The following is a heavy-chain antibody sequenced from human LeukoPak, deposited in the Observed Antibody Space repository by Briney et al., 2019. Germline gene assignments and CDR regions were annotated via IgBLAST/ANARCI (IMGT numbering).Heavy chain of an antibody. CDR2: ISGDGGST. V-gene: IGHV3-43*02. D-gene: IGHD3-16*02. CDR3: AKDYAGTYYDYVWGSYRDNYFDY. Sequence: GGSLRLSCAASGFTFDDYAMHWVRQAPGKGLEWVSLISGDGGSTYYADSVKGRFTISRDNSKNSLYLQMNSLRTEDTALYYCAKDYAGTYYDYVWGSYRDNYFDYWGQGTLVTVSS. CDR1: GFTFDDYA. J-gene: IGHJ4*02.